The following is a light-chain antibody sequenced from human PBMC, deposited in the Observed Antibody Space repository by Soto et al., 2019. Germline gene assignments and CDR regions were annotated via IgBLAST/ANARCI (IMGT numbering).Light chain of an antibody. V-gene: IGKV3-15*01. CDR2: GAS. CDR3: QQYNNWPFT. J-gene: IGKJ3*01. CDR1: QSVSSN. Sequence: EIVMTQSPATLSVSPGERATLSCRASQSVSSNLAWYQQKPGQAPRLLINGASTRATGVPVRFSGRGSGTEFTLTISSLQSEDSAVYFCQQYNNWPFTFGPGTKVDIK.